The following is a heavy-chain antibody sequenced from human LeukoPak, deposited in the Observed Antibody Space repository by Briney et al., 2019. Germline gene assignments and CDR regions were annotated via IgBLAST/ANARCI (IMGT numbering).Heavy chain of an antibody. Sequence: SETLSLTCTVSGYSISSGYYWGWIRQPPGKGLEWIGSIYYSGSTYYNPSLKSRVTISVDTSKNQFSLKLSSVTAADTAVYYCARVEASGPEYYYYYYGMDVWGQGTTVTVSS. CDR1: GYSISSGYY. V-gene: IGHV4-38-2*02. CDR2: IYYSGST. D-gene: IGHD6-19*01. CDR3: ARVEASGPEYYYYYYGMDV. J-gene: IGHJ6*02.